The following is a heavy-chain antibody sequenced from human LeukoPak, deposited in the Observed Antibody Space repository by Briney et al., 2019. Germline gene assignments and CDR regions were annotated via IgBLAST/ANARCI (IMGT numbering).Heavy chain of an antibody. Sequence: PGGSLRLSCAASGFPFSTYGMHWVRQAPGKGLEWVAVVWYDGSNKKYADSVKGRFTISRDDSKNTLYLQMNSLRAEDTAEYYCGRRTQDGYNSPIDYWGQGTLVTVSS. V-gene: IGHV3-33*01. D-gene: IGHD5-24*01. CDR3: GRRTQDGYNSPIDY. CDR2: VWYDGSNK. CDR1: GFPFSTYG. J-gene: IGHJ4*02.